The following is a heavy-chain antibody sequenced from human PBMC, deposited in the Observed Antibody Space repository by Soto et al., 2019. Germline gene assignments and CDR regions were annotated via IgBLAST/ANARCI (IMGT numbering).Heavy chain of an antibody. J-gene: IGHJ3*02. CDR1: GGSISSGGYY. CDR2: IYYSGST. CDR3: AREAGDIVVVPAATPPSFAFDI. Sequence: PSETLSLTCPVSGGSISSGGYYWSWIRQHPGKGLEWIGYIYYSGSTYYNPSLKSRVTISVDTSKNQFSLKLSSVTAADTAVYYCAREAGDIVVVPAATPPSFAFDIWGQGTMVTVSS. D-gene: IGHD2-2*01. V-gene: IGHV4-31*03.